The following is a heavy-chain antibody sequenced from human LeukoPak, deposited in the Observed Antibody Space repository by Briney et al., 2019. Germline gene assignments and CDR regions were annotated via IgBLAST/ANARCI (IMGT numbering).Heavy chain of an antibody. Sequence: SETLSLTCAVYGGSFSGYYWSWIRQPPGKGLEWIGEINHSGSTNYNPSLKSRVTISVDTSKNQFSLKLSSVTAADTAVYYCARVGGDDAFDIWGQGTMVTVSS. D-gene: IGHD3-16*01. CDR3: ARVGGDDAFDI. V-gene: IGHV4-34*01. J-gene: IGHJ3*02. CDR1: GGSFSGYY. CDR2: INHSGST.